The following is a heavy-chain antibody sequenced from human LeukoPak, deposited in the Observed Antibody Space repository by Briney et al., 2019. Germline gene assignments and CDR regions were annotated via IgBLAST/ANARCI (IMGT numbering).Heavy chain of an antibody. D-gene: IGHD3-3*01. CDR3: ARHSGLRSPFDP. V-gene: IGHV4-39*01. CDR1: GGSISTTNYY. CDR2: VYSSGNT. J-gene: IGHJ5*02. Sequence: PSETLSLTCTVSGGSISTTNYYWGWIRQPPGRDLEWIGSVYSSGNTYYNPSLESRVTISVDTSKNQLSLKLTSATAADTSVYYCARHSGLRSPFDPWGQGTLVTVSS.